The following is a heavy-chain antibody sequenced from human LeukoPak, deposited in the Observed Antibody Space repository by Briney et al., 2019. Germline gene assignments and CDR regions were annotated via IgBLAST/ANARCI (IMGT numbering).Heavy chain of an antibody. CDR1: GFTVSSNY. CDR3: AKGVSSGWYPFDY. J-gene: IGHJ4*02. CDR2: ISGSGGNT. D-gene: IGHD6-19*01. V-gene: IGHV3-23*01. Sequence: GGSLRLSCAASGFTVSSNYMSWVRQAPGKGLEWVSAISGSGGNTYYADSVKGRFTISRDNSKNTLYLQMNSLRAEDTAVYYCAKGVSSGWYPFDYWGQGTLVTVSS.